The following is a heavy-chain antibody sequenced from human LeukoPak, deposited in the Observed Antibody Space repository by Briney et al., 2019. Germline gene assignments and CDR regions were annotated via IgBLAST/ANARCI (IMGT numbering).Heavy chain of an antibody. CDR2: ISNIGSTT. CDR1: GLTLSNYY. D-gene: IGHD3-3*02. Sequence: GGSLRLSRAASGLTLSNYYMSWIRQAPGKGLEWVSYISNIGSTTHHADSVKGRFAISRDNAKNPLYLQMNSLRAEDTAVYYCASDISNKGFDYWGQGTLVTVSS. CDR3: ASDISNKGFDY. J-gene: IGHJ4*02. V-gene: IGHV3-11*04.